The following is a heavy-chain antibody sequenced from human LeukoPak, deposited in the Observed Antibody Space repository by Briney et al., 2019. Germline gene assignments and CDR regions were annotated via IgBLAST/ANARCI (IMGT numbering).Heavy chain of an antibody. CDR1: GFTFSSYA. V-gene: IGHV3-23*01. Sequence: GGSLRLSCAASGFTFSSYAMSWVRQAPGKGLEWVSAISGSGGSTYYADSVKGRFTISRDNSKNTLYLQMNSLRAEDTAVYYCANLNAPYWGNFDYWGQGTLVTVSS. CDR3: ANLNAPYWGNFDY. J-gene: IGHJ4*02. D-gene: IGHD3-16*01. CDR2: ISGSGGST.